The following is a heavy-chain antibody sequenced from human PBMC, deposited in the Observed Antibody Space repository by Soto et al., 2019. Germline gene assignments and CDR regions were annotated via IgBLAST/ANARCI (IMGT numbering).Heavy chain of an antibody. D-gene: IGHD5-12*01. CDR1: GGSISSYY. CDR2: IYYSGST. CDR3: ARIIVATTVLFEY. Sequence: PSETLSLTCTVSGGSISSYYWSWIRQPPGKGLEWIGYIYYSGSTNYNPSLKSRVSISVDTSKNQLSLKLSSVTAPDTAVYYCARIIVATTVLFEYWGRGTLVTVCS. J-gene: IGHJ4*02. V-gene: IGHV4-59*01.